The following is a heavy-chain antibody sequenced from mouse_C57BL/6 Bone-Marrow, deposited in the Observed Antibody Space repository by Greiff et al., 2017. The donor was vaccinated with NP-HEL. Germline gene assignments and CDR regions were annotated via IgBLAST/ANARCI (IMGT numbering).Heavy chain of an antibody. CDR1: CYAFSSYW. J-gene: IGHJ4*01. CDR3: ARGDYGSSRFGYAMDY. CDR2: IYHGDGDT. V-gene: IGHV1-80*01. Sequence: VQLQQSGAELVKPGASVKISCKASCYAFSSYWMNWVKERPGKGLEWLGQIYHGDGDTKYNGKFKGKATLTADKSSSTANMQVSSLTSEDSAFYFCARGDYGSSRFGYAMDYWGQGTSVTVSS. D-gene: IGHD1-1*01.